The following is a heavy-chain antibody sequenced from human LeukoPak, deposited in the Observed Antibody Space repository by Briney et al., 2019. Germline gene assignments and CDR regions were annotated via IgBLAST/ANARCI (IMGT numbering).Heavy chain of an antibody. Sequence: PGGSLRLSCAASGFTFSGSAMHWVRQASGKGLEWVGRIRSKANSYATAYAASVKGRFTISRDDSKNTAYLQMNSLKTEDTAVYYCTRHRSGYSSGWNFDYWGQGTLVTVSS. CDR3: TRHRSGYSSGWNFDY. CDR2: IRSKANSYAT. V-gene: IGHV3-73*01. D-gene: IGHD6-19*01. CDR1: GFTFSGSA. J-gene: IGHJ4*02.